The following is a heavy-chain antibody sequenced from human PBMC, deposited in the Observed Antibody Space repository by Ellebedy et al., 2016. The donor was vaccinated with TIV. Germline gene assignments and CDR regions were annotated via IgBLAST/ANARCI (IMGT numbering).Heavy chain of an antibody. CDR1: GFTVSNNY. V-gene: IGHV3-53*01. D-gene: IGHD2/OR15-2a*01. CDR2: IYSGGST. Sequence: PGGSLRLSCAASGFTVSNNYISWVRKAPGKGREWVAVIYSGGSTYYADSVKGRFTISRDNSKNTVYLQMNSLRAEDTAVYYCARGVLSGYWGQGTLVTVSS. J-gene: IGHJ4*02. CDR3: ARGVLSGY.